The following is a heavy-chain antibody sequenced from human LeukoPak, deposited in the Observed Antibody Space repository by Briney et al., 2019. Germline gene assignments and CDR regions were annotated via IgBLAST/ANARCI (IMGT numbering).Heavy chain of an antibody. V-gene: IGHV1-2*02. CDR1: GYTFTDYY. D-gene: IGHD6-13*01. CDR2: INPKSGAT. J-gene: IGHJ4*02. CDR3: ARGYSSSFKRYFDS. Sequence: ASVKVSFKASGYTFTDYYMHWVRQAPGQGLEWMGWINPKSGATLYVQSFQGRVTMTRDTSISTAYMELSRLTSDDTAVYYCARGYSSSFKRYFDSWGQGTLVTASS.